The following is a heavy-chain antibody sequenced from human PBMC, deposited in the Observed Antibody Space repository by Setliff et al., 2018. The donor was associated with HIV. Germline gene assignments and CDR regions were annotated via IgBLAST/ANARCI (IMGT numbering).Heavy chain of an antibody. CDR2: ISFDGSNK. V-gene: IGHV3-30*04. Sequence: GGSLRLSCVASGFAFRDYTMHWVRQAPGKGLEWLAVISFDGSNKYFADSVKGRFTISRDNSKNTVSLQMNSLRAEDTAVYYCARVLYDDSWYFDLWGRGTLVTVSS. CDR1: GFAFRDYT. D-gene: IGHD4-17*01. CDR3: ARVLYDDSWYFDL. J-gene: IGHJ2*01.